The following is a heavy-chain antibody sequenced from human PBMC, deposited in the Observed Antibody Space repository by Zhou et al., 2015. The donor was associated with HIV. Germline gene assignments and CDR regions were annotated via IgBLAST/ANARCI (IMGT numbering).Heavy chain of an antibody. CDR1: GGTFSTYG. D-gene: IGHD3-22*01. CDR3: ARSSVNHDYAFDI. CDR2: ITPMFDIK. Sequence: QVQLVQSGAEVKKPGSSVKVSCRASGGTFSTYGISWVRQAPGQGLEWMGGITPMFDIKNYAQRFRARLNITVDQSTNTAYMELSSLTSEDAAIYFCARSSVNHDYAFDIWGQGTKVIVSS. J-gene: IGHJ3*02. V-gene: IGHV1-69*17.